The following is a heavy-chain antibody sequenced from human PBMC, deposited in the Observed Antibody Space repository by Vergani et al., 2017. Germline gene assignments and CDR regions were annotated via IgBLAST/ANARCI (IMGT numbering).Heavy chain of an antibody. CDR2: IYTSDSYT. D-gene: IGHD6-13*01. Sequence: EVQLVQSGAEVKKPGESLRISCKGSGYNFTSYWISWVRQLPGKGLEWMGRIYTSDSYTNYTPSFQGHVTILADKSISTAYLQWSSLKASDTAMYYCARHIAAAVRPYYGMDVWGQGTTVTVSS. V-gene: IGHV5-10-1*03. CDR3: ARHIAAAVRPYYGMDV. CDR1: GYNFTSYW. J-gene: IGHJ6*02.